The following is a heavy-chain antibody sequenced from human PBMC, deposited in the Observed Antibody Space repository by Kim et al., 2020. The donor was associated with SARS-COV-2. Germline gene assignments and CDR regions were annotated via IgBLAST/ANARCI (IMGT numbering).Heavy chain of an antibody. J-gene: IGHJ6*02. Sequence: SETLSLTCTVSGGSISSGGYYWSWIRQHPGKGLEWIGYIYYSGSTYYNPSLKSRVTISVDTSKNQFSLKLSSVTAADTAVYYCARERAGGEDQYYYYYYGIDVWGQGTTVTVSS. CDR2: IYYSGST. D-gene: IGHD3-10*01. CDR1: GGSISSGGYY. V-gene: IGHV4-31*03. CDR3: ARERAGGEDQYYYYYYGIDV.